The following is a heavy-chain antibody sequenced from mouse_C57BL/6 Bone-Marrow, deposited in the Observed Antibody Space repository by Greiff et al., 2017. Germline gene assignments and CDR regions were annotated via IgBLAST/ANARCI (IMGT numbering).Heavy chain of an antibody. CDR1: GYTFTSYW. V-gene: IGHV1-55*01. D-gene: IGHD2-4*01. Sequence: VQLQQPGAELVKPGASVKMSCKASGYTFTSYWITWVKQRPGQGLEWIGDIYPGSGSTNYNEKFKSKATLPVDTSSSTAYMQLSSLTSEDSAVYYCARKWYDYDAWFAYWGQGTLVTVSA. J-gene: IGHJ3*01. CDR3: ARKWYDYDAWFAY. CDR2: IYPGSGST.